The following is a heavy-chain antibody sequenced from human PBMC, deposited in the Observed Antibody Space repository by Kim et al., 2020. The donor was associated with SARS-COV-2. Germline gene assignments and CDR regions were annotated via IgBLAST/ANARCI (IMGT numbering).Heavy chain of an antibody. CDR2: IYYSGST. Sequence: SETLSLTCTVSGGSISSSSYYWGWIRQPPGKGLEWIGSIYYSGSTYYNPSLKSRVTISVDTSKNQFSLKLSSVTAADTAVYYCASAGGDYGDPALFDYWGQGTLVTVSS. CDR1: GGSISSSSYY. D-gene: IGHD4-17*01. CDR3: ASAGGDYGDPALFDY. J-gene: IGHJ4*02. V-gene: IGHV4-39*01.